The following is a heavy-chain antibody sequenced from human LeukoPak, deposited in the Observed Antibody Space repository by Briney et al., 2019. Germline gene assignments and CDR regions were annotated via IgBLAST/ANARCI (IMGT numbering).Heavy chain of an antibody. CDR2: INPKSGNT. CDR1: GYTFISYA. Sequence: GSSVKGSCKASGYTFISYAINGVRQATRQGLEWMGWINPKSGNTDYAQKFQGRVTMTRNTSISTAYMELSSRRSEDTAVYYCARVVWGSSWPHYYYGMDAWGQGATGTASS. D-gene: IGHD6-13*01. V-gene: IGHV1-8*01. J-gene: IGHJ6*02. CDR3: ARVVWGSSWPHYYYGMDA.